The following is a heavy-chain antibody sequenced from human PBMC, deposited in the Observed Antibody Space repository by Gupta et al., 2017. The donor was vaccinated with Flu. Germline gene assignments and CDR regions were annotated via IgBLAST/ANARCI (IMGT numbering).Heavy chain of an antibody. Sequence: QVQLVQSGGGVVQPGRSLRLSCAASGFSFSTYGMHWVRQAPGKGLEWVAAISHDGSNEYYEDSGKGRFTIYRDNSNKTLYLQMNSLKIADTAVYYCAKDPAGRNDVVTHLENVCDPGGQGAL. CDR2: ISHDGSNE. D-gene: IGHD2-21*02. CDR1: GFSFSTYG. J-gene: IGHJ5*02. V-gene: IGHV3-30*18. CDR3: AKDPAGRNDVVTHLENVCDP.